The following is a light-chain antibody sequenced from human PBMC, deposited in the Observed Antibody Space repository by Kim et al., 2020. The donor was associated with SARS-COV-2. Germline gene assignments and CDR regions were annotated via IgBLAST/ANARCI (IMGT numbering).Light chain of an antibody. CDR2: GAS. Sequence: SLFPGERATLSCRASQSVSSSYLAGYQQKPAQSPRRLIDGASSRATGIPARFSGSGSGTDFTITISRLEPEDFAVYYCLKYGSSPVFGQGTKLEIK. V-gene: IGKV3-20*01. CDR3: LKYGSSPV. CDR1: QSVSSSY. J-gene: IGKJ2*01.